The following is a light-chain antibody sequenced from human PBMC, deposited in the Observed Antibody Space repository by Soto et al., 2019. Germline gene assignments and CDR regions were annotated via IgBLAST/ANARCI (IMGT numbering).Light chain of an antibody. CDR1: QSISSY. CDR2: AAS. V-gene: IGKV1-39*01. J-gene: IGKJ4*01. Sequence: DMRMTEYPSSLSASVGDMVTITGRASQSISSYLNWYQQKPGKAPKLLIYAASSLQSGVPSRFSGSGSGTDFTLTISSLQPEDFATYYCQQSYSTPLTFGGGTKVDIK. CDR3: QQSYSTPLT.